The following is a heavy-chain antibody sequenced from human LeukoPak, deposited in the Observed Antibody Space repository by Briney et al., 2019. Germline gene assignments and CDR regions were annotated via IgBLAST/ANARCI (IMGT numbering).Heavy chain of an antibody. CDR2: ISYDGSNK. J-gene: IGHJ6*02. CDR3: AKGRVGANGYYYYGMDV. D-gene: IGHD1-26*01. V-gene: IGHV3-30-3*01. Sequence: PGGSLRLSCAPSGFTFNDYAMHWVRQAPGKGPEWVAVISYDGSNKYYADSVKGRFTISRDNSKNTLYLQMNSLRTEDTAVYYCAKGRVGANGYYYYGMDVWGQGTTVTVSS. CDR1: GFTFNDYA.